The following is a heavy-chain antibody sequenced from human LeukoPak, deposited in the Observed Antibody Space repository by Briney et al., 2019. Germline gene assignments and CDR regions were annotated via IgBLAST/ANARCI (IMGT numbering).Heavy chain of an antibody. D-gene: IGHD2-21*01. Sequence: GGSLRLSCAASGFTFSSYWMHWVRQAPGKGLVWVSRINSDGSTTSNADSVKGRFTIYRDNAKHTLYLQMNSLRAEDTAVYYCARGGALVAAALFDYWGQGTLVTVSS. CDR1: GFTFSSYW. V-gene: IGHV3-74*01. CDR3: ARGGALVAAALFDY. CDR2: INSDGSTT. J-gene: IGHJ4*02.